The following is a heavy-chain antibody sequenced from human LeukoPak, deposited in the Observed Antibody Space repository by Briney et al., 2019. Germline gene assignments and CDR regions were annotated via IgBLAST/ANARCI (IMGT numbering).Heavy chain of an antibody. V-gene: IGHV3-30*18. J-gene: IGHJ6*02. D-gene: IGHD6-13*01. CDR3: AKDAIAAAYTSYYGMDV. CDR1: GFTFSSYS. CDR2: ISYDGSNK. Sequence: GGSLRLSCAASGFTFSSYSMNWVRQAPGKGLEWVAVISYDGSNKYYADSVKGRFTISRDNSKNTLYLQMNSLRAEDTAVYYCAKDAIAAAYTSYYGMDVWGQGTTVTVSS.